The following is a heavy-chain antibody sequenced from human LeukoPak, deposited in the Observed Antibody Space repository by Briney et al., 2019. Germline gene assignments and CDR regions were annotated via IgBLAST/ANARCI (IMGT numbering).Heavy chain of an antibody. CDR3: ARENIVVVTAIQDAFDI. CDR1: GFTFSSYS. V-gene: IGHV3-48*02. CDR2: ISSCNSTI. J-gene: IGHJ3*02. Sequence: GGSLRLSCAASGFTFSSYSMNWVRQAPGKGLEWVSYISSCNSTIYYADSVKGRFTISRDNAKNSLCLQMNSLRDEDTAVYYCARENIVVVTAIQDAFDIWGQGTMVTVSS. D-gene: IGHD2-21*02.